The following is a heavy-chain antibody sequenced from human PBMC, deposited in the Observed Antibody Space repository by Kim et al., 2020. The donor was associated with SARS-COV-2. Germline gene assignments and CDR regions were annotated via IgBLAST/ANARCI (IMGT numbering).Heavy chain of an antibody. V-gene: IGHV3-21*01. Sequence: DAVKGRFTISRDNARNSLYLQMNSLRAEDTAVYYCARDLNWNYEGGGFDYWGQGTLVTVSS. J-gene: IGHJ4*02. CDR3: ARDLNWNYEGGGFDY. D-gene: IGHD1-7*01.